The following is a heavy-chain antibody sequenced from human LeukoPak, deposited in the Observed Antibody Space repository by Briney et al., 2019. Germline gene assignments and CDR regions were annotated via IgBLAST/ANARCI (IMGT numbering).Heavy chain of an antibody. V-gene: IGHV3-33*07. D-gene: IGHD3-16*01. CDR1: GFTFSTYW. Sequence: GGSLRLSCAASGFTFSTYWMSWVRQAPGKGLEWVAVIWYDGSNKYYADSVKGRFTISRDNSKNTLYLQMNSLRAEDTAVYYCAREGGMLYYYYYGMDVWGQGTTVTVSS. CDR3: AREGGMLYYYYYGMDV. J-gene: IGHJ6*02. CDR2: IWYDGSNK.